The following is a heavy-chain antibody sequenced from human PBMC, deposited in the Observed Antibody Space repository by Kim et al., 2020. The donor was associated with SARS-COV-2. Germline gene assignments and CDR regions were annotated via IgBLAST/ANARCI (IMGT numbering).Heavy chain of an antibody. CDR2: ISGSGGRT. D-gene: IGHD4-17*01. J-gene: IGHJ6*01. V-gene: IGHV3-23*01. Sequence: GGSLRLSCAASGFTFSSYAMSWVRQAPGRGLQWVAGISGSGGRTYYAESVEGRFTISIDNSENTLFLQMNSLRADDRAKCYCAKALTPNPTMTNPRYYY. CDR3: AKALTPNPTMTNPRYYY. CDR1: GFTFSSYA.